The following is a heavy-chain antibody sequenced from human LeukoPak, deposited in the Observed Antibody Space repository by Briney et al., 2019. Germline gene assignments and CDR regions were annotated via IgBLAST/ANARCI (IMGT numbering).Heavy chain of an antibody. Sequence: SETLSLTCTVSGVSIGSSAYSWGWIRQPPGMGLEWIGSVYHTGNTYYNPSLKSRVTISVDRSKNQFSLKLSSVTAADTAVYYCASATARRKYFQHWGQGTLVTVSS. CDR1: GVSIGSSAYS. CDR3: ASATARRKYFQH. J-gene: IGHJ1*01. V-gene: IGHV4-39*07. CDR2: VYHTGNT.